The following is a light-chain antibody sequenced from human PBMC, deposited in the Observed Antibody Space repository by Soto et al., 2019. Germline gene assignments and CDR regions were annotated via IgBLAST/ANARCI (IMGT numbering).Light chain of an antibody. J-gene: IGKJ5*01. CDR1: QSVSSN. CDR2: GAS. CDR3: QQYKSWPYT. V-gene: IGKV3-15*01. Sequence: EIVITQSASTLSVSPGERATLSCRASQSVSSNLAWYQQKPGQAPRLLIYGASTRATGIPARFSGSGSGTDFTLTITGLQSEDFAVYYCQQYKSWPYTFGQGTRLEIK.